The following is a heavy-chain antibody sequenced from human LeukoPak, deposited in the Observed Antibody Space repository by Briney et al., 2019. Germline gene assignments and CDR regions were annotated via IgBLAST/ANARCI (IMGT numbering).Heavy chain of an antibody. CDR3: GRQVYDSGAYIIEHFDH. V-gene: IGHV4-39*01. D-gene: IGHD3-22*01. J-gene: IGHJ4*02. Sequence: PSETLSLTCSVSGGSVTSDRFYWGFIRQPPGKGLEWVGNIHSSGNAYYTPSLKTRLTISMDKSKNQFSLRLTSVPAADTAVYVCGRQVYDSGAYIIEHFDHWGLGTLVSVSS. CDR1: GGSVTSDRFY. CDR2: IHSSGNA.